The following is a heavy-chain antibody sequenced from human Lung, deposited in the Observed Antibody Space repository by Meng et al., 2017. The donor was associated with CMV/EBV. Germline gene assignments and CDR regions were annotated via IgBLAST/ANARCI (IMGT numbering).Heavy chain of an antibody. V-gene: IGHV3-48*04. CDR3: ARNWGYNDGTSYYWGMFDY. J-gene: IGHJ4*02. CDR1: GLTFSDYS. CDR2: ISFSGTTM. D-gene: IGHD3-22*01. Sequence: SCAASGLTFSDYSLNWVRQAPGKGLEWISYISFSGTTMYYADSVKGRFTISRDYAKNSLYLQMNSLRAEDTAVYYCARNWGYNDGTSYYWGMFDYWXQATLVTVSS.